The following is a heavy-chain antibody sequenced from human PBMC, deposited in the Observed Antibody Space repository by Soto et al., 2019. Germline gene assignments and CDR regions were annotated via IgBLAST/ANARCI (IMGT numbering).Heavy chain of an antibody. CDR3: AKGGYYSLFDI. Sequence: GGSLRLSCVASGFPFSSYAMSWVRQTPGKGLEWVSGISGSGGRTYYADSVRGRFTISRDNSNNTLSLQMHILRVEDTAVYFCAKGGYYSLFDIWGQGTMVTVSS. V-gene: IGHV3-23*01. CDR2: ISGSGGRT. D-gene: IGHD3-16*01. J-gene: IGHJ3*02. CDR1: GFPFSSYA.